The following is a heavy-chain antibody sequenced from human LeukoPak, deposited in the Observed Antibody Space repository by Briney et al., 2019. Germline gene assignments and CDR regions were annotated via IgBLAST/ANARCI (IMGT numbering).Heavy chain of an antibody. D-gene: IGHD3-10*01. CDR2: IYYSGST. J-gene: IGHJ4*02. CDR1: GGSISSYY. CDR3: ARVTEYYYGSGSYLDY. Sequence: SETLSLTCTVSGGSISSYYWTWIRQPPGKGLEWIGYIYYSGSTNYNPSLKSRATISVDTSKNQFSLKLSSVTAADTAVYYCARVTEYYYGSGSYLDYWGQGTLVTVSS. V-gene: IGHV4-59*01.